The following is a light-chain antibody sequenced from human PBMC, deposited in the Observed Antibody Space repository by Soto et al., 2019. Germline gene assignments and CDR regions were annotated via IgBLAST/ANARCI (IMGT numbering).Light chain of an antibody. CDR3: NSYTTSTPLV. J-gene: IGLJ3*02. CDR1: SSDVGGYNY. Sequence: QSVLTQPASVSGSPGQSITISCTGTSSDVGGYNYVSWYQHHPGKAPKLMIYEVTNRPSGVSNRFSGSKSGNTASLTISGLQAEDEADYYCNSYTTSTPLVFGGGTKLTVL. CDR2: EVT. V-gene: IGLV2-14*01.